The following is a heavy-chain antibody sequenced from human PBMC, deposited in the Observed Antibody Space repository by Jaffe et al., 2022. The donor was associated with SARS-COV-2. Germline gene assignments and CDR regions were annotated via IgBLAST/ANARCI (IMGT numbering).Heavy chain of an antibody. Sequence: QVQLVQSGAEVKKPGASVKVSCKTSGYTFSDYAIQWVRQAPGQRLEWMGWIDTGNGNTKYSQRFQDRVTFTIDTSANTAYMELSGLRSEDTAVFYCAREKRGGFDYWGQGTLVTVSS. CDR2: IDTGNGNT. D-gene: IGHD1-1*01. CDR3: AREKRGGFDY. J-gene: IGHJ4*02. V-gene: IGHV1-3*04. CDR1: GYTFSDYA.